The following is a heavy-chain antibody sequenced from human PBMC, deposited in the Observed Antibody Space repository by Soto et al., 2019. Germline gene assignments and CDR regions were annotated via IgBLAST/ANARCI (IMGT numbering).Heavy chain of an antibody. CDR1: GFSLSTSGMC. CDR2: IDWDDDK. CDR3: ARMGVVGATRGLDY. J-gene: IGHJ4*02. Sequence: SGPTLVNPTHTLTLTCTFSGFSLSTSGMCVSWIRQPPGKALEWLALIDWDDDKYYSTSLKTRLTISKDTSKNQVVLTMTNMDPVDTATYYCARMGVVGATRGLDYWGQGTLVIVSS. D-gene: IGHD1-26*01. V-gene: IGHV2-70*01.